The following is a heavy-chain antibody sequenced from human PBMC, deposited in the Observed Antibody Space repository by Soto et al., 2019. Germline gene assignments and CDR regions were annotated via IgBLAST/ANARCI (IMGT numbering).Heavy chain of an antibody. D-gene: IGHD3-10*01. Sequence: GGSLRLSCAASGFTFSSYGMHWVRQAPGKGLEWVAVISYGGSNKYYADSVKGRFTISRDNSKNTLYLQMNSLRAEDTAVYYYAKVLDSYYYGSGSYDFDYWGQGTLVTVSS. CDR1: GFTFSSYG. V-gene: IGHV3-30*18. CDR2: ISYGGSNK. CDR3: AKVLDSYYYGSGSYDFDY. J-gene: IGHJ4*02.